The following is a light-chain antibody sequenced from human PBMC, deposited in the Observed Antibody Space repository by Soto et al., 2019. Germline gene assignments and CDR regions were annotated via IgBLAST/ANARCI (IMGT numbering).Light chain of an antibody. V-gene: IGLV1-44*01. CDR1: SSNIGSHT. Sequence: QSVLTQPPSASGTPGQTIAISCSGGSSNIGSHTVKWYQQLPGTAPRLLIYSNTQRPSGVPDRFSGSKSGTSASLAISGLQSEYEGDYYCAAWDDSLNGVVFGGGTKLTVL. CDR2: SNT. CDR3: AAWDDSLNGVV. J-gene: IGLJ2*01.